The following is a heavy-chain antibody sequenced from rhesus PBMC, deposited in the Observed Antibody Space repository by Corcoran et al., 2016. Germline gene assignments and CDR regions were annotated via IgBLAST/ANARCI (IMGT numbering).Heavy chain of an antibody. J-gene: IGHJ3*01. CDR2: IYVSGSST. D-gene: IGHD2-39*01. Sequence: QLQLQESGPGLVKPSETLSVTCAVSGGSISSSYWSWIRQAPGKGREWIGNIYVSGSSTNYNPSVKSRVTRSVDTSKNQLSLKLSSVTTAETAVYYCARVSVRLAFDFWGQGLRVTVSS. CDR1: GGSISSSY. CDR3: ARVSVRLAFDF. V-gene: IGHV4-169*01.